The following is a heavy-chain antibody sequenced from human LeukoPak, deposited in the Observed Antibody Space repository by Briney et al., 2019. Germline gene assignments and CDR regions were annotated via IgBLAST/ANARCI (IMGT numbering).Heavy chain of an antibody. CDR3: ARRGYDFWSGYGYYFDY. J-gene: IGHJ4*02. Sequence: SQTLSLTCTVSGGSISSGSYYWSWIRQPAGKGLEWIGRIYTSGSTNYNPSLKSRVTISVDTSKNQFSLKLSSVTAADTAVYYCARRGYDFWSGYGYYFDYWGQGTLVTVSS. D-gene: IGHD3-3*01. V-gene: IGHV4-61*02. CDR2: IYTSGST. CDR1: GGSISSGSYY.